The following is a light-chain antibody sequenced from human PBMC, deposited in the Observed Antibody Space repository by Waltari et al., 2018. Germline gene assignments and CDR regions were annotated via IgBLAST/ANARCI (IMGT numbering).Light chain of an antibody. CDR1: SSDVGSYNL. V-gene: IGLV2-23*02. Sequence: QSALTQPASVSGSPGQSITISCTATSSDVGSYNLVSWYQHHPGKAPKVMIYEVTKRPSGVSNRFSDSKSGNTASLTISGLQAEDEADYYCCSHAGSRTLVFGGGTKLTVL. CDR3: CSHAGSRTLV. J-gene: IGLJ2*01. CDR2: EVT.